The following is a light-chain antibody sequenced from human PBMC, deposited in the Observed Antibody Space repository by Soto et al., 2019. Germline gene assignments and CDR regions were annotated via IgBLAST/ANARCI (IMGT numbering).Light chain of an antibody. Sequence: DIQMTQSPSSLSASVGDGVTITCRASQSISRYLNWYQQKPGKAPKLLIYGASTLQSGVPSRFRGSESGAVFTLTISSLQPEDFATYYCQQLHSYPITFGQGTRLEIK. V-gene: IGKV1-9*01. CDR1: QSISRY. CDR2: GAS. CDR3: QQLHSYPIT. J-gene: IGKJ5*01.